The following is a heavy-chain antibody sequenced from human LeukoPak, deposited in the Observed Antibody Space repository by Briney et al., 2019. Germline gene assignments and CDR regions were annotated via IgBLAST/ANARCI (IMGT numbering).Heavy chain of an antibody. V-gene: IGHV1-69*04. CDR3: ARLVVTAPNYGMDV. J-gene: IGHJ6*02. D-gene: IGHD2-21*02. CDR1: GGTFNSYA. CDR2: IIPIYDMA. Sequence: SVEVSCKASGGTFNSYAINWVRQAPGQGLEWMGRIIPIYDMAIYAHSFQGRVTITADKSTSTAYMELSSLKSSDTAVYYCARLVVTAPNYGMDVWGQGTPVTVSS.